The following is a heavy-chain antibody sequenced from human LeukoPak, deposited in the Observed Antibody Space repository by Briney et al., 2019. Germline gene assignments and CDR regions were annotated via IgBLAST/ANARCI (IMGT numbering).Heavy chain of an antibody. CDR3: VRDLMGSGSTTAYLHH. Sequence: SGGSLRLSXAASGFTFSDYSMNWVRQAPGKGLEWVSSISRSSRHVYYAGSVKGRFTISRDNAKNSLYLQMNSLRAEDMAVYFCVRDLMGSGSTTAYLHHWGQGTLVTVSS. V-gene: IGHV3-21*01. D-gene: IGHD1-1*01. J-gene: IGHJ1*01. CDR1: GFTFSDYS. CDR2: ISRSSRHV.